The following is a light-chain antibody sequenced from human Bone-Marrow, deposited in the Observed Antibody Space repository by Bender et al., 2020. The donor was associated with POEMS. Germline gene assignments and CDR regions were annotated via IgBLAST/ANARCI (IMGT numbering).Light chain of an antibody. J-gene: IGLJ3*02. V-gene: IGLV2-14*03. CDR1: SSDVGGYNY. CDR2: DVS. CDR3: QSYDNSLGGWV. Sequence: QSALTQPASVSGSPGQPITISCTGTSSDVGGYNYVSWYQQHPGKAPKLIVYDVSDRPSGVSNRFSGSKSGTSASLAITGLQAEDEGDYYCQSYDNSLGGWVYGGGTKLTVL.